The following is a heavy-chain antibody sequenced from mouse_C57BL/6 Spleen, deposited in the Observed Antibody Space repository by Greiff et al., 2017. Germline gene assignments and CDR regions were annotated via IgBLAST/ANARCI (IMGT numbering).Heavy chain of an antibody. V-gene: IGHV1-53*01. CDR2: IIPSNGGT. J-gene: IGHJ3*01. CDR3: ASDGGGSWCAY. D-gene: IGHD1-1*02. CDR1: GYTFTSYW. Sequence: QVQLQQPGIELVKSGSSVMLSCKASGYTFTSYWMHWVKQRPGQGLEWIGNIIPSNGGTNYNEKFNSKATLTVDKSSRTAYMLLSRLTSEDSAVYYCASDGGGSWCAYWGQGGLVTVTA.